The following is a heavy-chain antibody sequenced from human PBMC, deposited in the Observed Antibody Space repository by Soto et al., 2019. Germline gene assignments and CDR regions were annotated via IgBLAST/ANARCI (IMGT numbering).Heavy chain of an antibody. CDR2: ISDDGSNK. J-gene: IGHJ4*02. CDR3: AREEVEYSSGWYVNYFEY. D-gene: IGHD6-19*01. V-gene: IGHV3-30-3*01. CDR1: GFSCSIYS. Sequence: LRLSXAASGFSCSIYSMHWFLHSPFKGLEWVAVISDDGSNKYYADSVKGRFTISRDNSKNTLYLQMNSLRAEDTAVYYCAREEVEYSSGWYVNYFEYWGQGTQVNVYS.